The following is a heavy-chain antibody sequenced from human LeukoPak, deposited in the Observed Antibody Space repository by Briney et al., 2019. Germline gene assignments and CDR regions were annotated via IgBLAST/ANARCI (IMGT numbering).Heavy chain of an antibody. J-gene: IGHJ4*02. CDR2: ISSSSSTI. V-gene: IGHV3-48*01. CDR1: GFTFSSYS. Sequence: GGSLRLSCAASGFTFSSYSMNWVRQAPGKGLEWVSYISSSSSTIYYAAFVKGRFTISRDNARNSLYLQMNSLRAEDTAVYYCARDRGYCSSTSCALDYWGQGTLVTVSS. D-gene: IGHD2-2*01. CDR3: ARDRGYCSSTSCALDY.